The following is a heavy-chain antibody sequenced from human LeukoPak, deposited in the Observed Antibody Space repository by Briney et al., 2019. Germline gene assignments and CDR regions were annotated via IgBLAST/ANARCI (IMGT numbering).Heavy chain of an antibody. CDR3: AKDGRDSSGWYRNYYDY. V-gene: IGHV3-23*01. CDR1: GFTFSSYA. Sequence: PGGSLRLSCAASGFTFSSYAMSWVRQAPGNGLEWVSVISAGGSGTYYADSVKGRFTISRDNSKSTLYLQMNSLRAEDTAVYYCAKDGRDSSGWYRNYYDYWGQGTLVTVSS. J-gene: IGHJ4*02. CDR2: ISAGGSGT. D-gene: IGHD6-19*01.